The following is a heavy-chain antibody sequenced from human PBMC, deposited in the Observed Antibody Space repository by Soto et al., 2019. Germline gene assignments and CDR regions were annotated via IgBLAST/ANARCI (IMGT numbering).Heavy chain of an antibody. CDR2: IIPILGTA. D-gene: IGHD5-12*01. CDR3: ASQMQWSGYDSYFDY. V-gene: IGHV1-69*12. Sequence: QVQLVQSGAEVKKPGSSVKVSCKASGGTFSSYAISWVRQAPGQGLEWMGGIIPILGTANYAQKFQGRVTITADESTSTAYMELSSLRSEDTAVYYCASQMQWSGYDSYFDYWGQGTLVTVSS. CDR1: GGTFSSYA. J-gene: IGHJ4*02.